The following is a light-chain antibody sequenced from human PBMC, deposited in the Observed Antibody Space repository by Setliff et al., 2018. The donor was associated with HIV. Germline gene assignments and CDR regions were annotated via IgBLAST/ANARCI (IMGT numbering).Light chain of an antibody. Sequence: DIQMTQSPSSLSASVGDRVTITCRASQSISSYLNWYQQKPGKAPQLLIYAASSLQSGVPSRFSGSGSGTDFTLTISSLQPEDFVIYYCQQSYTTPPTFGQGTRWIS. J-gene: IGKJ1*01. CDR3: QQSYTTPPT. CDR2: AAS. V-gene: IGKV1-39*01. CDR1: QSISSY.